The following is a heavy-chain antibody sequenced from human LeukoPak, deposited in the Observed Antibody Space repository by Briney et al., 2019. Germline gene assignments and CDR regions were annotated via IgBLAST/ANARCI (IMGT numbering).Heavy chain of an antibody. D-gene: IGHD6-13*01. V-gene: IGHV3-30*02. CDR1: GFTFSSYG. Sequence: GSLRLSCAASGFTFSSYGMHWVRQAPGKGLEWVAFIRYDGSNKYYADSVKGRFTISRDNSKNTLYLQMNSLRAEDTAVYYCARGGSSWQKAYDYWGQGTLVTVSS. J-gene: IGHJ4*02. CDR2: IRYDGSNK. CDR3: ARGGSSWQKAYDY.